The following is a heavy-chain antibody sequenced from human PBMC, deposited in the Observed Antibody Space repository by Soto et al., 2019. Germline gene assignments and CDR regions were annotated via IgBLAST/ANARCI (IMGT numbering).Heavy chain of an antibody. V-gene: IGHV4-59*12. J-gene: IGHJ4*02. CDR3: AKDSEYSSGWYSQIFDY. D-gene: IGHD6-19*01. Sequence: SETLSLTCTVSGDSINGYYWSWIRQSPEKGLEWLGYVYYSGSTHYNPSLKSRVSLSVDTSKNQFSLELSSVTAADTAVYYCAKDSEYSSGWYSQIFDYWGQGTLVTVSS. CDR1: GDSINGYY. CDR2: VYYSGST.